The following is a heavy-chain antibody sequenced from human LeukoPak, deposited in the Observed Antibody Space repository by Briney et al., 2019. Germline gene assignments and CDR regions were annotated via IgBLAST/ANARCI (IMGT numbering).Heavy chain of an antibody. V-gene: IGHV1-3*01. D-gene: IGHD5-18*01. Sequence: ASVKVSCKASGYTFTSYAMHWVRQAPGQRLEWMGWINAGNGNTKYSQKFQGRVTMTGDTSISTAYMELSRLSSDDTAIYYCAGRPDTAMVAIFDYWGQGTLVTVSS. CDR1: GYTFTSYA. J-gene: IGHJ4*02. CDR3: AGRPDTAMVAIFDY. CDR2: INAGNGNT.